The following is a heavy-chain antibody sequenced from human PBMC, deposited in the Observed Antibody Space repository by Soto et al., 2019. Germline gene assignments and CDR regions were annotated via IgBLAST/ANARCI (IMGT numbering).Heavy chain of an antibody. CDR2: ISSSGSTI. J-gene: IGHJ4*02. Sequence: GGSLRLSCAASGFTFSDYYMSWIRQAPGKGLEWVSYISSSGSTIYYVDSVKGRFTISRDNAKNSLYLQMNSLRAEDTAVYYCARDVPGPITGTTFDYWGQGTLVTVSS. D-gene: IGHD1-7*01. CDR1: GFTFSDYY. CDR3: ARDVPGPITGTTFDY. V-gene: IGHV3-11*01.